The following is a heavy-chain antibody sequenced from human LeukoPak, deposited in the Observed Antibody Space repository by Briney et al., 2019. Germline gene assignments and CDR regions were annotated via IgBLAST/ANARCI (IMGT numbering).Heavy chain of an antibody. CDR2: ISPSGTI. J-gene: IGHJ3*01. CDR1: GFTFSSYG. D-gene: IGHD1-26*01. CDR3: CGYSGSSPAM. V-gene: IGHV3-48*01. Sequence: GGSLRLSCAASGFTFSSYGMSWVRQAPGKGLEWVSFISPSGTIHYPDSVKGRFTISRDNAKNSVYLQMNSLRAEDTAVFYCCGYSGSSPAMWGQGTMVTVSS.